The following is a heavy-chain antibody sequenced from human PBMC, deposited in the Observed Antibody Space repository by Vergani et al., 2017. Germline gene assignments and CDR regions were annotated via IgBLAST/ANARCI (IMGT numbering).Heavy chain of an antibody. Sequence: QVQLVESGGGVVQPGRSLRLSCAASGFTFSSYGMHWVRQAPGKGLEWVAVISYDGSNKYYADSVKGRFTISRDNSKNTLYLQMNSLRAEDTAVYYCAKDLSRDPYYYGMDVWGQGTTVTVSS. CDR3: AKDLSRDPYYYGMDV. CDR1: GFTFSSYG. J-gene: IGHJ6*02. CDR2: ISYDGSNK. V-gene: IGHV3-30*18.